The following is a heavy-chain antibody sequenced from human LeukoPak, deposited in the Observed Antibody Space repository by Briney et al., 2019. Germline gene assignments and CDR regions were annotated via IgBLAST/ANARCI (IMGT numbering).Heavy chain of an antibody. V-gene: IGHV3-23*01. CDR2: ISSSGGTT. Sequence: PGRSLRLSCTASGFTSGDYAMSWFRQAPGKGLEWVSVISSSGGTTYYSDSVKGRFIISRDNSKNTLYLQMNSLRAEDTAVYYCAKAGIAVPATPEYCGQGTQVTVSS. D-gene: IGHD6-19*01. CDR3: AKAGIAVPATPEY. CDR1: GFTSGDYA. J-gene: IGHJ4*02.